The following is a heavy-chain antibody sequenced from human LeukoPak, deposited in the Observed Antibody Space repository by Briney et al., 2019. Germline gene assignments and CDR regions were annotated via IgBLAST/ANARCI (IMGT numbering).Heavy chain of an antibody. CDR1: GFTFSSYG. CDR2: IWYDGSNK. CDR3: ARAYSSSGYRGDWPYYYGMDF. J-gene: IGHJ6*02. Sequence: GRSLRLSCAASGFTFSSYGMHWVRQAPGKGLEWVSVIWYDGSNKYYADSVKGRFTISRDNSKNTLYLQMNSLRAEDTAVYYCARAYSSSGYRGDWPYYYGMDFWGQGTTVTVSS. V-gene: IGHV3-33*01. D-gene: IGHD6-13*01.